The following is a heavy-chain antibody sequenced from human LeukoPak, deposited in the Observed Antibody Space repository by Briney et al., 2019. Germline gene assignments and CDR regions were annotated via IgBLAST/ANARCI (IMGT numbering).Heavy chain of an antibody. CDR1: GFTFSTYA. CDR3: AKAASIATTAWFDP. V-gene: IGHV3-23*01. Sequence: GGSLRLSCTASGFTFSTYAMSWVRQAPGKGLEWVSVISGDGDSTYYADSAKGRFTISRDNSKNTLYLQMSNLRAEDTAVYYCAKAASIATTAWFDPWGQGTLSPSPQ. J-gene: IGHJ5*02. CDR2: ISGDGDST. D-gene: IGHD6-13*01.